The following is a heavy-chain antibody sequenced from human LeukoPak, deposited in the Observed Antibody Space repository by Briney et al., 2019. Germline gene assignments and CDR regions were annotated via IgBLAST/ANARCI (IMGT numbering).Heavy chain of an antibody. J-gene: IGHJ4*02. Sequence: SVKVSCKASAGTFSSYAISWVRQAPGQGLEWIGRTVPIYDAPIYAQKFHGRVTITADTSTTTVYMELSSLRSEDTAIFYCATSTDYYDASGFYYWGQGTLVSVSS. CDR2: TVPIYDAP. D-gene: IGHD3-9*01. CDR1: AGTFSSYA. V-gene: IGHV1-69*06. CDR3: ATSTDYYDASGFYY.